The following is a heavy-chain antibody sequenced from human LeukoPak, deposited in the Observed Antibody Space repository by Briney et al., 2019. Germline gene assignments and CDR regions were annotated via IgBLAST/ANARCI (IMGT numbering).Heavy chain of an antibody. J-gene: IGHJ4*02. CDR1: GFTFSSYG. D-gene: IGHD3-16*01. CDR2: IKQDGSEK. V-gene: IGHV3-7*05. CDR3: AREESDGDYVWGYGYFDY. Sequence: SGGSLRLSCAASGFTFSSYGMSWVRQAPGKGLEWVANIKQDGSEKYYVDSVKGRFTISRDNAKNSLFLQMNSLRAEDTAVYYCAREESDGDYVWGYGYFDYWGQGTLVTVSS.